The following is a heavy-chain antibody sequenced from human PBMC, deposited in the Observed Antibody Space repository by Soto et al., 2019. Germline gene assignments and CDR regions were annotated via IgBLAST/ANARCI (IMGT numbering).Heavy chain of an antibody. J-gene: IGHJ4*02. Sequence: VQLVESGGGVVQPGRSLRLSCAASGFTFSSYAMHWVRQAPGKGLEWVAVISYDGSNKYYADSVKGRFTISRDNSKNTLYLQMNSLRAEDTAVYYCARNHKTYYDFWSGYFNFDYWGQGTLVTVSS. V-gene: IGHV3-30-3*01. CDR3: ARNHKTYYDFWSGYFNFDY. CDR2: ISYDGSNK. D-gene: IGHD3-3*01. CDR1: GFTFSSYA.